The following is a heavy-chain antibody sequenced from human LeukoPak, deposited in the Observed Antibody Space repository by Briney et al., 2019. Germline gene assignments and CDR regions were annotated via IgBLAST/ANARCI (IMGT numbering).Heavy chain of an antibody. CDR1: GGSISRFY. CDR2: IYYSGST. D-gene: IGHD6-19*01. V-gene: IGHV4-59*01. Sequence: PSETLSLTRTVSGGSISRFYWSWIRQPPGKGLEWIGYIYYSGSTNYNPSLKSRVTISVDTSKNQFSLKLTSVTAADTAVYYCARAIPLAGTPWYFDLWGRGTLVTVSS. CDR3: ARAIPLAGTPWYFDL. J-gene: IGHJ2*01.